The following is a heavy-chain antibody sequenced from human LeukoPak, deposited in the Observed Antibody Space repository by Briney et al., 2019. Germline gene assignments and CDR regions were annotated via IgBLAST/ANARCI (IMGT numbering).Heavy chain of an antibody. Sequence: ASVKVSCKASGYTFTSYDINWVRQAPGQGREWMGWINPNSGGTNYAQKFQGRVTMTRDTSISTAYMELSRLRSDDTAVYYCARDLSSSDDYWGEGTLVTVSS. V-gene: IGHV1-2*02. CDR1: GYTFTSYD. J-gene: IGHJ4*02. CDR3: ARDLSSSDDY. D-gene: IGHD6-13*01. CDR2: INPNSGGT.